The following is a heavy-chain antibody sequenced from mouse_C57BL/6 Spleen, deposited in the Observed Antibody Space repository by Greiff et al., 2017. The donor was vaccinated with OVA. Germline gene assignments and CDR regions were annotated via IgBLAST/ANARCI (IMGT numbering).Heavy chain of an antibody. V-gene: IGHV1-81*01. CDR1: GYTFTSYG. D-gene: IGHD1-1*01. Sequence: QVQLQQSGAELAMPGASVKLSCKASGYTFTSYGISWVKQRTGQGLEWIGEIYPRSGNTYYNEKFKGKATLTADKSSSTAYMELRSLTSEDSAVYFCARYGSSYPYFDYWGQGTTLTVSS. J-gene: IGHJ2*01. CDR3: ARYGSSYPYFDY. CDR2: IYPRSGNT.